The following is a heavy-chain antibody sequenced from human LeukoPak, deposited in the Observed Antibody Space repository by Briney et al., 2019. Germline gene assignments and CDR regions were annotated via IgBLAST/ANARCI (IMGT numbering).Heavy chain of an antibody. Sequence: GGSLRLSCAASGFTFSYYSMNWVRQAPGKGLEWVSYISSSGSYIYYADSVKGRFTISRDNAKNSLYLQMNSLRVEDTAVYYCARESEYYDILTGYYPLYYYYGMDVWGQGTTVTVSS. CDR2: ISSSGSYI. CDR3: ARESEYYDILTGYYPLYYYYGMDV. D-gene: IGHD3-9*01. J-gene: IGHJ6*02. V-gene: IGHV3-21*05. CDR1: GFTFSYYS.